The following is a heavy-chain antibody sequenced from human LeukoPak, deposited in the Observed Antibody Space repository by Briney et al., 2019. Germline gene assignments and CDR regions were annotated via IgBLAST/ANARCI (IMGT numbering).Heavy chain of an antibody. V-gene: IGHV1-46*01. CDR2: INPSGGST. CDR1: GYTFTSYY. CDR3: ARVQEGDYDILTGYVYYYGMDV. J-gene: IGHJ6*02. Sequence: ASVKVSCKASGYTFTSYYMHWVRQAPGQGLVWMGIINPSGGSTSYAQKFQGRVTMTRDTSTSTVYMELSSLRSEDTAVYYCARVQEGDYDILTGYVYYYGMDVWGQGTTVTVSS. D-gene: IGHD3-9*01.